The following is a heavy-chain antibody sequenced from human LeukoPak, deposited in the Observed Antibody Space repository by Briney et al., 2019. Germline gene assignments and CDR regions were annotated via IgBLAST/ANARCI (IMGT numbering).Heavy chain of an antibody. CDR3: ARQEAYYGSGSYPNNN. D-gene: IGHD3-10*01. V-gene: IGHV4-39*01. Sequence: SETLSLTCTVSGGSISSSSYYWGWIRQPPGKGLEWIGSIYHSGSTYYNPSLKSRVTISVDTSKNQFSLKLSSVTAADTAVYYCARQEAYYGSGSYPNNNWGQGTLVTVSS. CDR2: IYHSGST. J-gene: IGHJ4*02. CDR1: GGSISSSSYY.